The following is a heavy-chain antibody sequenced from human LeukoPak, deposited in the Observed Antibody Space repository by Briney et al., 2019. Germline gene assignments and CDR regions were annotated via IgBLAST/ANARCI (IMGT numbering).Heavy chain of an antibody. V-gene: IGHV1-2*02. CDR3: AREAGGSLAFDI. D-gene: IGHD2-8*02. J-gene: IGHJ3*02. Sequence: ASVKVSCKASGYTFTGYYMHWVRQAPGQGLEWMAWINPNSGGTKYAQKFQGRVTVTRDTSISTAYMELSRLRSDDTAVYYCAREAGGSLAFDIWGKGTMVTVSS. CDR2: INPNSGGT. CDR1: GYTFTGYY.